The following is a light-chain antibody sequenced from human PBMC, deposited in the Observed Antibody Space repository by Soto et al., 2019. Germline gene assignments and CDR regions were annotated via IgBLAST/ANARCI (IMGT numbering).Light chain of an antibody. J-gene: IGKJ1*01. CDR2: GAS. CDR3: QQQQNGGSPTWT. V-gene: IGKV3-20*01. CDR1: QSVSNNY. Sequence: EVVLTQSPGTLSFSPGERATLSCRTSQSVSNNYLAWYQQKPGQAPRLLINGASSRATGIPDRFSGSGSGTDFTLTISRLEPEDLAVYYCQQQQNGGSPTWTFGQGTKVDIK.